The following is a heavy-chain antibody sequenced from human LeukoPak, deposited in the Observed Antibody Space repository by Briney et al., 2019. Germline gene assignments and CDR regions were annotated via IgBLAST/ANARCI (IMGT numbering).Heavy chain of an antibody. Sequence: ASVKVSCKPSGYTFTSYGITWVRQAPGQGLEWMGWISAYNGNTNYAQKFQGRVTMTTDTSTGTAYMELRSLRSDDTAVYYCARDPGYSSGWTHSYYGMDVWGQGTTVTVSS. CDR1: GYTFTSYG. D-gene: IGHD6-19*01. CDR3: ARDPGYSSGWTHSYYGMDV. J-gene: IGHJ6*02. V-gene: IGHV1-18*01. CDR2: ISAYNGNT.